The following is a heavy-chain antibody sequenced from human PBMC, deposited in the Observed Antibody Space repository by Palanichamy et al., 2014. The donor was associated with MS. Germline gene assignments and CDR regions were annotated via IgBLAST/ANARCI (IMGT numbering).Heavy chain of an antibody. V-gene: IGHV3-7*03. J-gene: IGHJ4*02. CDR3: ARDSGYIQGYAQY. CDR2: IKDDGSEK. D-gene: IGHD5-18*01. Sequence: DVHLVTSGGGLVQPGESLRLSCEASGFIFSTYWMGWVRQAPGKGLEWVANIKDDGSEKHYVDSVRGRFTISRDNAKNSLYLHMNSLRAEDTAVYYCARDSGYIQGYAQYWGQGILVTVSS. CDR1: GFIFSTYW.